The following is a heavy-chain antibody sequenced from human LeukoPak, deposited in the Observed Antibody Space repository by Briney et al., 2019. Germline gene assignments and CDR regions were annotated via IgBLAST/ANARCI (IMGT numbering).Heavy chain of an antibody. CDR2: IYTSGST. D-gene: IGHD6-19*01. Sequence: SETLSLTCTVSGGSISSGSYYWSWLRQPAGKGLEWIGRIYTSGSTNYNPSLKSRVTISVDTSKNQFSLKLSSVTAADTAVYYCARSQWLPGAFDIWGQGTMVTVSS. V-gene: IGHV4-61*02. CDR3: ARSQWLPGAFDI. CDR1: GGSISSGSYY. J-gene: IGHJ3*02.